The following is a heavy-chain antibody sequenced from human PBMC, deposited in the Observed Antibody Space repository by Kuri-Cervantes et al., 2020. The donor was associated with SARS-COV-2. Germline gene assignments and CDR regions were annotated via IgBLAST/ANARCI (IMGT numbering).Heavy chain of an antibody. D-gene: IGHD2-21*01. J-gene: IGHJ4*02. Sequence: GGSLRLSCAASGFNFSRTDMHWVRQAPGKGLEWVAVISHDGKNKKCTASGKGRFTISRDNSQNTLYLHMKSLRSEDTAIYYCAKDRVGVQDFWGQGTLVTVS. CDR1: GFNFSRTD. CDR3: AKDRVGVQDF. V-gene: IGHV3-30*18. CDR2: ISHDGKNK.